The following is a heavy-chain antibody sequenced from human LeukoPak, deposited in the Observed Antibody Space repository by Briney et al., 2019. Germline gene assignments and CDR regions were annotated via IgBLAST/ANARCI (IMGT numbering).Heavy chain of an antibody. V-gene: IGHV3-48*02. CDR2: VSSGSSTI. D-gene: IGHD3-16*02. CDR1: GFTFSSYS. Sequence: GGSLRLSCAASGFTFSSYSMTWVRQAPGKGLEWVSYVSSGSSTIYYADSVQGRFTISRDNAKNSLYLQMNSLRDEDTAVYYCARDYPRGYCGLDVWGQGTTVTVSS. J-gene: IGHJ6*02. CDR3: ARDYPRGYCGLDV.